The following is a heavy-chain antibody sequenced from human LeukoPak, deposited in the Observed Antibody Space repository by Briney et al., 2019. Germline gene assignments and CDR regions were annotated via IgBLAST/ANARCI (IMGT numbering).Heavy chain of an antibody. V-gene: IGHV3-23*01. J-gene: IGHJ4*02. Sequence: GGSLRLSCAASGFTFSSFAMSWVRQAPGKGLEWVSAISVGSDVIYYADSVKGRFAISRDNSKHTVYLQMDSLRAEDTAVYYCAKSHVSTATGTGRYFDYWGQGTLVTVSS. D-gene: IGHD3-9*01. CDR2: ISVGSDVI. CDR3: AKSHVSTATGTGRYFDY. CDR1: GFTFSSFA.